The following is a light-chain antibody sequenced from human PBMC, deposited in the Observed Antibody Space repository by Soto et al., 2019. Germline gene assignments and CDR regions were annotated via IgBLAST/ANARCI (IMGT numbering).Light chain of an antibody. CDR3: SSFTSRFTFV. Sequence: QSALTQPASVSGSPGQSIAISCTGTRSDVGAYNYVSWYQQHPGKAPKLMISEVTNRPSGVSDRCSGSKSGNTASLTISGLQAEDEADYYCSSFTSRFTFVFGTGTKVTVL. J-gene: IGLJ1*01. CDR1: RSDVGAYNY. CDR2: EVT. V-gene: IGLV2-14*01.